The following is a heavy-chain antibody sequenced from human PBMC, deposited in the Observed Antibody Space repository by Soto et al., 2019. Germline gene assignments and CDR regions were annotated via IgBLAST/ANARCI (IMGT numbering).Heavy chain of an antibody. Sequence: SETLSLTCTVSGGSISSYYWSWIRQPPGKGLEWIGYIYYSGSTNYNPSLKSRVTISVDTSKNQFSLKLSSVTAADTAVYYCARHSPGYCSGGSCYPANYFDYWGQGTLVTVS. CDR1: GGSISSYY. V-gene: IGHV4-59*08. J-gene: IGHJ4*02. CDR3: ARHSPGYCSGGSCYPANYFDY. D-gene: IGHD2-15*01. CDR2: IYYSGST.